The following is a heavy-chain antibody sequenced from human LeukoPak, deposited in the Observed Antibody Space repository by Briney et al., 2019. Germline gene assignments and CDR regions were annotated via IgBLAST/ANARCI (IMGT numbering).Heavy chain of an antibody. V-gene: IGHV4-39*01. CDR1: GGSISSSSYY. CDR2: IYYSGST. D-gene: IGHD3-10*01. J-gene: IGHJ4*02. CDR3: ARYFGELNFDS. Sequence: PSQTLSLTCTVSGGSISSSSYYWGWIRQPPGKGLDWIGSIYYSGSTYYNPSLKSRVTISVDTSKNQFSLKLSSVTAADTAVYFCARYFGELNFDSWGQGTLVTVSS.